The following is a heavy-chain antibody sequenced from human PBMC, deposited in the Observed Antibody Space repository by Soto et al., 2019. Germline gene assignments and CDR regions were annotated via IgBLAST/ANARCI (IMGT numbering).Heavy chain of an antibody. J-gene: IGHJ3*02. CDR1: GFTFSSYA. Sequence: GGSLRLSCAASGFTFSSYAMHWVRQAPGKGLEWVAVISYDGSNKYYADSVKGRFTISRDNSKNTLYLQMNSLRAEDTAVYYCARDPTRYSSSSQAAFDIWGQGTMVTVSS. CDR3: ARDPTRYSSSSQAAFDI. V-gene: IGHV3-30-3*01. D-gene: IGHD6-6*01. CDR2: ISYDGSNK.